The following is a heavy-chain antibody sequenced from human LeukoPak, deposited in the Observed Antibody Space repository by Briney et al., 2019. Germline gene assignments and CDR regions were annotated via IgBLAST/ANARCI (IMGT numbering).Heavy chain of an antibody. J-gene: IGHJ1*01. CDR2: IIPIFGTA. CDR3: ASIAARPVEYFQH. D-gene: IGHD6-6*01. CDR1: GGTFSSYA. V-gene: IGHV1-69*05. Sequence: SVKVSCKASGGTFSSYAISWVRQAPGQGLEWMGGIIPIFGTANYAQKFQGRVTITTDESTSTAYMELSSLRSGDTAVYYCASIAARPVEYFQHWGQGTLVTVSS.